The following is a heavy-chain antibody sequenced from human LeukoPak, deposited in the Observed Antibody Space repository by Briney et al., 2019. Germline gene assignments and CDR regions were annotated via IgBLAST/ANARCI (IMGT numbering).Heavy chain of an antibody. Sequence: KSSETLSLTCTVSGGSISSYYWSWVRQPPGKGLEWIGYIFYSGGTKYDPSLQSRVTISLDTSKNQFSLKLSFVTAADTAVYYCARDSSGYYYDYWFDPWGQGTLVTVSS. D-gene: IGHD3-22*01. J-gene: IGHJ5*02. CDR3: ARDSSGYYYDYWFDP. V-gene: IGHV4-59*12. CDR1: GGSISSYY. CDR2: IFYSGGT.